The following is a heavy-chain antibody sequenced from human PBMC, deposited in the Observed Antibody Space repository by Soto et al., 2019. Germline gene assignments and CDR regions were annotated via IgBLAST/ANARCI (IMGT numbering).Heavy chain of an antibody. D-gene: IGHD3-3*01. CDR3: ARDSYDFWSGYEDYYYYGMDV. V-gene: IGHV3-48*03. CDR1: GFTFSSYE. J-gene: IGHJ6*02. CDR2: ISSSGSTM. Sequence: PGGSLRLSCAASGFTFSSYEMNWVRQAPGKGLEWVSYISSSGSTMYYADSVKGRFTISRDNAKNSLYLQMNSLRAEDTAVYYCARDSYDFWSGYEDYYYYGMDVWGQGTTVTVSS.